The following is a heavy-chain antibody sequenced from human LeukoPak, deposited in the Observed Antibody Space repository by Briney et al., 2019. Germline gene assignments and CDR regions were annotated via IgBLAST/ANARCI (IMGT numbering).Heavy chain of an antibody. D-gene: IGHD3-10*01. CDR3: AKDEAMVRGVIIRLHY. Sequence: GGSLRLSCAASGFTFSSYSMNWVRQAPGKGLEWVSYISSSSTIYYADSVKGRFTISRDNSKNTLYLQMNSLRAEDTAVYYCAKDEAMVRGVIIRLHYWGQGTLVTVSS. CDR2: ISSSSTI. CDR1: GFTFSSYS. J-gene: IGHJ4*02. V-gene: IGHV3-48*01.